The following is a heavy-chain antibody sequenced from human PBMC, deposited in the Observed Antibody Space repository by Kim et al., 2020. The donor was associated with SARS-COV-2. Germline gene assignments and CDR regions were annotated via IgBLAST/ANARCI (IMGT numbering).Heavy chain of an antibody. CDR3: ASSLMTSVTT. Sequence: ASVKVSCKSSGYRFSDHFMHWVRQAPGQGLEWIGWINPNTGATKFAQKFQGRVTVTRDTAITTAYLDLSGLTSDDTSVYFCASSLMTSVTTWGQGTLLTVSS. V-gene: IGHV1-2*02. D-gene: IGHD4-17*01. CDR2: INPNTGAT. CDR1: GYRFSDHF. J-gene: IGHJ5*02.